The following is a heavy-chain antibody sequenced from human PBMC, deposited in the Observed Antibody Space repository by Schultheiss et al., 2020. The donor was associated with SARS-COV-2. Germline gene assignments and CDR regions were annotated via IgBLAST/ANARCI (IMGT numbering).Heavy chain of an antibody. J-gene: IGHJ5*02. D-gene: IGHD3-16*01. CDR1: GFTFSGYA. Sequence: GGSLRLSCAASGFTFSGYAMHWVRQAPGKGLEWVAVISFDGSNKYYADSVKGRFTISRDNSKDTLHLQMNSLRGEDTAVYYCAREVAALGSGKHWFDPWGQGTLVTVSS. CDR2: ISFDGSNK. CDR3: AREVAALGSGKHWFDP. V-gene: IGHV3-30-3*01.